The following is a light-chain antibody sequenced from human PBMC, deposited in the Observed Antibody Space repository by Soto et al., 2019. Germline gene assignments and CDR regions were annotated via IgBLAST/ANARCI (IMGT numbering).Light chain of an antibody. CDR3: QQCGSSPWT. J-gene: IGKJ1*01. CDR2: GTS. CDR1: QSVSSYY. V-gene: IGKV3-20*01. Sequence: EIVLTQSTGTLSLSPGDRATLSCRASQSVSSYYLAWFQQKPGQAPRLLIYGTSSRATGIPDRFSGSGSGTDFTLTISRLEPEDFAVYYCQQCGSSPWTFGQGTKVEIK.